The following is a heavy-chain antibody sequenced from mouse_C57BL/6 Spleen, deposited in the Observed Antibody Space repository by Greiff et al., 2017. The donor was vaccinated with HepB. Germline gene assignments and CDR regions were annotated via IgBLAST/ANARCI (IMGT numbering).Heavy chain of an antibody. CDR2: IHPSDSDT. J-gene: IGHJ2*01. Sequence: QVQLQQPGAELVKPGASVKVSCKASGYTFTSYWMHWVKRRPGQVLEWIGRIHPSDSDTNYNQKFKGKATLTVDKSSSTAYMQLSSLTSEDSAVYYCAKIQNYYGSGLDYWGQGTTLTVSS. D-gene: IGHD1-1*01. CDR1: GYTFTSYW. CDR3: AKIQNYYGSGLDY. V-gene: IGHV1-74*01.